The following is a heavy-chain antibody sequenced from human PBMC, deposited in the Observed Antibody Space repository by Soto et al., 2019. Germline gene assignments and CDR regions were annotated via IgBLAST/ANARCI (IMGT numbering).Heavy chain of an antibody. V-gene: IGHV3-23*01. CDR2: ISGSGGRT. CDR3: ARVGGTWISGWFDP. Sequence: GGSLRLSCAVSGFTFSSYAMSWVRQAPGKGLEWVSSISGSGGRTYYADSVKGRFTISRDNSKKTLYLQMNSLRAEDTAVYYCARVGGTWISGWFDPWGQGTLVTVSS. J-gene: IGHJ5*02. D-gene: IGHD2-2*03. CDR1: GFTFSSYA.